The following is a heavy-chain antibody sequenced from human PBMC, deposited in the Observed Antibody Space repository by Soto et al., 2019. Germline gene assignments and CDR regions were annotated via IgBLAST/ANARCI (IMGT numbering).Heavy chain of an antibody. Sequence: QLQLQESGPGLVKPSETLSLTCTVSGGSFDITSSYWAWVRQPPGKGLEWIAYIYYSGSTYYNQSLKSRITISVDTSTNQLSLRLSSVTAADTAVYYCATVPIVGTKPYYFDSWGQGTLVTVSS. CDR1: GGSFDITSSY. J-gene: IGHJ4*02. CDR3: ATVPIVGTKPYYFDS. CDR2: IYYSGST. V-gene: IGHV4-39*01. D-gene: IGHD1-1*01.